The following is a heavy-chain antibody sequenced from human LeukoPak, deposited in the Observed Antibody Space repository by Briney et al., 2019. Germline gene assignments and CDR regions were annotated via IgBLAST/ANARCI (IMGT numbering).Heavy chain of an antibody. D-gene: IGHD4-23*01. Sequence: GGSLRLSCAASGFTFSSYVMTWVRQTLGKGLEWVSSISDGDGSTYNADSVKGRFTLSRDNSKNTLNLQMSSLRADDTAVYYCARDVHQHYGGLDYWGQGTLVTVSS. J-gene: IGHJ4*02. CDR2: ISDGDGST. V-gene: IGHV3-23*01. CDR3: ARDVHQHYGGLDY. CDR1: GFTFSSYV.